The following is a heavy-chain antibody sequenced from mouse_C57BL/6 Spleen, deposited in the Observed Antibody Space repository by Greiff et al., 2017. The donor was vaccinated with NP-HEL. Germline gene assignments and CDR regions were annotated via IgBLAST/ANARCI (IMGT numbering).Heavy chain of an antibody. CDR2: IYPGGGYT. D-gene: IGHD1-1*01. Sequence: VQLQQSGAELVRPGTSVKMSCKASGYTFTNYWIGWAKQRPGHGLEWIGDIYPGGGYTNYNEKFKGKATLTADKSSSTAYMQFSSLTSEGSAIYYCARRITTVPYFDYWGQGTTLTVSS. J-gene: IGHJ2*01. CDR1: GYTFTNYW. CDR3: ARRITTVPYFDY. V-gene: IGHV1-63*01.